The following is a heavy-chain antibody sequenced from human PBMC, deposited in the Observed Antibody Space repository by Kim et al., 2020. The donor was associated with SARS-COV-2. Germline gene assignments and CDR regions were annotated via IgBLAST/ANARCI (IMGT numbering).Heavy chain of an antibody. CDR3: ARVPGVGATRDWYFDL. CDR2: ISYDGSNK. CDR1: GFTFSSYA. D-gene: IGHD1-26*01. Sequence: GGSLRLSCAASGFTFSSYAMHWVRQAPGKGLEWVAVISYDGSNKYYADSVKGRFTISRDNSKKTLYLQMNSLRAEDTAVYYCARVPGVGATRDWYFDLWGRGTLVPVSS. J-gene: IGHJ2*01. V-gene: IGHV3-30-3*01.